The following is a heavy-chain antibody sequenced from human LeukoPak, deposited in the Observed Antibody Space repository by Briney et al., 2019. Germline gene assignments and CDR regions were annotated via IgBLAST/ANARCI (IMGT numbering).Heavy chain of an antibody. CDR3: ARTLIAAAGTYYYYYGMDV. D-gene: IGHD6-13*01. J-gene: IGHJ6*02. V-gene: IGHV1-18*01. Sequence: ASVKVSCKASGYTFISYGISWVRQAPGQGLEWMGWISAHNGNTNYAQKLQGRVTMTTDTSTSTAYMELRSLRSDDTAVYYCARTLIAAAGTYYYYYGMDVWGQGTTVTVSS. CDR1: GYTFISYG. CDR2: ISAHNGNT.